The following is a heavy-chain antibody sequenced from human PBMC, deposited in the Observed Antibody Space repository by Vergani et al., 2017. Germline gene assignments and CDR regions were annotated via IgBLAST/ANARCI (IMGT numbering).Heavy chain of an antibody. D-gene: IGHD3-3*01. Sequence: QVQLQQWGAGLLKPSETLSLTCAVYGGSFSGYYWSWIRQPPGKGLEWIGEINHSGSTNYNPSLKTRVTTSVDTAKHQSSLKLSSVTAADTAVYYCASKYYDVWSGSFTALDYWGQGTLVTVSS. V-gene: IGHV4-34*01. CDR3: ASKYYDVWSGSFTALDY. CDR2: INHSGST. CDR1: GGSFSGYY. J-gene: IGHJ4*02.